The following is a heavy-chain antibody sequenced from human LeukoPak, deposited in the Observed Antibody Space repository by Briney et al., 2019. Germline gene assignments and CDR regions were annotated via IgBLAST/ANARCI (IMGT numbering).Heavy chain of an antibody. CDR2: ISYDGSNK. Sequence: GGSLRLSCAASGFTFSSYAMHWVRQAPGKGLEWVAVISYDGSNKYYADSVKGRFTISRDNSKNTLYLQMNSLRAEDTAVYYCARGDLVVPAATRRAFDIWGQGTMVTVSS. D-gene: IGHD2-2*01. V-gene: IGHV3-30-3*01. CDR3: ARGDLVVPAATRRAFDI. CDR1: GFTFSSYA. J-gene: IGHJ3*02.